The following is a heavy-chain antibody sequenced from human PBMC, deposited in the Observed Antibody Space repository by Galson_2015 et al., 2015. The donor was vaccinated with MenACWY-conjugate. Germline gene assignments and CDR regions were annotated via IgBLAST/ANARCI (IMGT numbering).Heavy chain of an antibody. V-gene: IGHV1-3*01. CDR1: GYTFTSYA. Sequence: SVKVSCKASGYTFTSYAMHWVRQAPGQRLEWMGWINAGNGNTKYSQKFQGRVTITRDTSASTAYMELSSLRSEDTAVYYCARDFRGTIFGVVIHYYMDVWGKGTTVTVSS. CDR3: ARDFRGTIFGVVIHYYMDV. D-gene: IGHD3-3*01. CDR2: INAGNGNT. J-gene: IGHJ6*03.